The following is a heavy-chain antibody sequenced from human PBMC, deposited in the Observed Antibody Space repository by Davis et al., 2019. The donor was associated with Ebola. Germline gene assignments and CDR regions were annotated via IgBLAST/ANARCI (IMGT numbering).Heavy chain of an antibody. CDR2: ISGSGGST. D-gene: IGHD2-2*01. Sequence: GESLKISCAASGFTFSSYAMSWVRQAPGKGLEWVSAISGSGGSTYYADSVKGRFTISRDNSKNTLYLQMNSLRAEDTAVYYCAKDPLGIVVVPAARENLYYWGQGTLVTVSS. J-gene: IGHJ4*02. CDR1: GFTFSSYA. CDR3: AKDPLGIVVVPAARENLYY. V-gene: IGHV3-23*01.